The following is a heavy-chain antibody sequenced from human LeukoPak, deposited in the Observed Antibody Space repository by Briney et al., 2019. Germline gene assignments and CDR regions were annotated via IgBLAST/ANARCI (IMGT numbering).Heavy chain of an antibody. J-gene: IGHJ5*02. CDR1: GFTFSSYS. CDR2: ISSSSSYI. Sequence: PGGSLRLSCAASGFTFSSYSINWVRQAPGKGLEWVSSISSSSSYIYYADSVKGRFTISRDNAKNSLYLQMNSLRAEDTAVYYCATIAVADEGQTWGQGTQVTVSS. D-gene: IGHD6-19*01. V-gene: IGHV3-21*01. CDR3: ATIAVADEGQT.